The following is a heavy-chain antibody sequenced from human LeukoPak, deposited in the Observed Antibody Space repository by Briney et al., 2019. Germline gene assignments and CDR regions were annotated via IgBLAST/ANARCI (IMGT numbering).Heavy chain of an antibody. Sequence: VASVKVSCKASGYTFTSYDINWVRQATGQGLEWMGWMNPNSGNTGYAQKFQGRVTMTRNTSISTAYMELSSLRSEDTAVYYCARNSSGWYRYYYYGMDVWGQGTKVNVSS. CDR1: GYTFTSYD. CDR2: MNPNSGNT. CDR3: ARNSSGWYRYYYYGMDV. J-gene: IGHJ6*02. D-gene: IGHD6-19*01. V-gene: IGHV1-8*01.